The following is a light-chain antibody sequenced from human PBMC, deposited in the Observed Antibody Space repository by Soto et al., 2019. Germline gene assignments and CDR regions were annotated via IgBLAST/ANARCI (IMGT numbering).Light chain of an antibody. CDR3: QQYNNWPPLT. V-gene: IGKV3-15*01. CDR2: GAS. CDR1: QSVSSN. J-gene: IGKJ5*01. Sequence: EIVMTQSPATLSVSPGESATLSCRASQSVSSNLAWHQQKPGQAPRLLIYGASTRATGIPARFSGSGSGTEFTLAISSLQSEDFAVYYGQQYNNWPPLTFGQGKRLEIK.